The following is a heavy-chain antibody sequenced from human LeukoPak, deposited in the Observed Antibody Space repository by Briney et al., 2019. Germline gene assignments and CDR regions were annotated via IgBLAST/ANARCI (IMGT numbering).Heavy chain of an antibody. CDR1: GFTFNRYA. CDR3: ARDLATVLGYCSGGSCYPDS. J-gene: IGHJ4*02. V-gene: IGHV3-30*04. D-gene: IGHD2-15*01. CDR2: VSFDGSNK. Sequence: PGGSLRLSRAASGFTFNRYAMHWVRQAPGKGLECVASVSFDGSNKYYADSVKGRFTISRDNSKNTLYLQMNSLSAEDTAVYYCARDLATVLGYCSGGSCYPDSWGQGTLVTVSS.